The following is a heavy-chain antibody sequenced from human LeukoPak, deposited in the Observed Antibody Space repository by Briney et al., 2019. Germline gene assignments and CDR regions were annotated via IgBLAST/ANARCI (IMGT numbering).Heavy chain of an antibody. CDR2: IYYSGST. J-gene: IGHJ4*02. CDR1: GGSISSYY. Sequence: SETLSLTCTVSGGSISSYYWSWIRQPPGKGLEWIGYIYYSGSTNYNPSLKSRVTISVDTSKNQFSLKLSSVTAADTAVYYCAREVTQNVYDYWGQGTLVTVSS. D-gene: IGHD2-21*02. CDR3: AREVTQNVYDY. V-gene: IGHV4-59*01.